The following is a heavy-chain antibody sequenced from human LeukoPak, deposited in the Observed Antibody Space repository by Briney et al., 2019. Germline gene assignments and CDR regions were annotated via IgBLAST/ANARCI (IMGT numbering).Heavy chain of an antibody. CDR3: ARGRLGLYCSSTSCLHFDY. Sequence: SETLSLTCTGSGGTISSGSYYWSWLGQPAGKGLVWIGRIYTSGSTNYNPSLKSRVTISVDTSKNQFSLKLSSVTAADTAVYYCARGRLGLYCSSTSCLHFDYWGQGTLVTVSS. V-gene: IGHV4-61*02. J-gene: IGHJ4*02. CDR1: GGTISSGSYY. D-gene: IGHD2-2*01. CDR2: IYTSGST.